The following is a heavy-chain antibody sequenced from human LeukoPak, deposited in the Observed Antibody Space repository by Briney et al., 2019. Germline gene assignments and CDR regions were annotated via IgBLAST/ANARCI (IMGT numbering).Heavy chain of an antibody. J-gene: IGHJ4*01. V-gene: IGHV3-23*01. CDR1: GLSFSSFA. Sequence: PGGSLRLSCAASGLSFSSFAMSWVRQGPARGLEWVSSIRGNGETFYADSVKGRFTLSSDSSRNTVYLQLNNLRVEDTAIYYCAKGIYSSGWSYFDYWGHGTLVTVSS. CDR3: AKGIYSSGWSYFDY. CDR2: IRGNGET. D-gene: IGHD6-19*01.